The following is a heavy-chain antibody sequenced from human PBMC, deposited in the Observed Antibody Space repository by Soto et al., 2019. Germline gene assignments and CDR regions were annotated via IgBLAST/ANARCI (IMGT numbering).Heavy chain of an antibody. CDR2: IVVGSGNT. Sequence: SVKVSCKASGFTFTSSAVQWVRQARGQRLEWIGWIVVGSGNTNYAQKFQERVTITRDMSTSTAYMELSSLRSEDTAVYYCAAPRYSSGWFYYYGRDVWGQGTTVTVSS. J-gene: IGHJ6*01. D-gene: IGHD6-19*01. CDR3: AAPRYSSGWFYYYGRDV. V-gene: IGHV1-58*01. CDR1: GFTFTSSA.